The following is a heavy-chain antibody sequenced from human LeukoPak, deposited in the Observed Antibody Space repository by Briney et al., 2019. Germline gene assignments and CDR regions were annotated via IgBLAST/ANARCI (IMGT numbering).Heavy chain of an antibody. CDR1: GFTFSTYS. V-gene: IGHV3-21*01. CDR3: ARITGTSEYFDS. Sequence: GGSLRLSCAASGFTFSTYSMTWVRQAPGKGLEWVSFISGTGTYIYYPDSVKGRFIISRDNAKSSLYLQMSSLRAEDTATYYCARITGTSEYFDSWGPGTLVTVSS. D-gene: IGHD1-20*01. CDR2: ISGTGTYI. J-gene: IGHJ4*02.